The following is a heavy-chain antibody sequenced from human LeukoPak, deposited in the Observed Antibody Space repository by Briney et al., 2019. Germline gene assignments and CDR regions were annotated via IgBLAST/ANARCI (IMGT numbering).Heavy chain of an antibody. CDR1: GFTFSSYI. Sequence: GGSLRLSCAASGFTFSSYIMNWVRQAPGKGLEWVAVIWYDGSNKYYADSVKGRFTISRDNSKNTLYLQMNSLRAEDTAVYYCARDEVVAASPFDYWGQGTLVTVSS. V-gene: IGHV3-33*08. J-gene: IGHJ4*02. D-gene: IGHD2-15*01. CDR2: IWYDGSNK. CDR3: ARDEVVAASPFDY.